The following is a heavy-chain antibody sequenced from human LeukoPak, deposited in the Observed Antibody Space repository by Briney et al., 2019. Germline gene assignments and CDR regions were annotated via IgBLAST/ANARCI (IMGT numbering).Heavy chain of an antibody. D-gene: IGHD5-24*01. Sequence: VASVTVSCTASGGTFSIYAISWVRQAPGQGLEWMGGIIPIFGTANYAQKFQGRVTITADESTSTAYMELSSLRSEDTAVYYCARGGWLQFYFDYWGQGTLVTVSS. J-gene: IGHJ4*02. CDR1: GGTFSIYA. CDR3: ARGGWLQFYFDY. V-gene: IGHV1-69*13. CDR2: IIPIFGTA.